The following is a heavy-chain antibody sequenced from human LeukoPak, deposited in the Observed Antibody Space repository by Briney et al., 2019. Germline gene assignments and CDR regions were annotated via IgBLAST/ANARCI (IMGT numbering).Heavy chain of an antibody. CDR1: GFTFDDYA. V-gene: IGHV3-9*01. J-gene: IGHJ4*02. D-gene: IGHD4-17*01. Sequence: PGRSLRLSCAASGFTFDDYAMHWVRQAAGKGLEWVSGISWNSGSICYADSVKGRFTISRDNAKNSLYLQMNSLRAEDTALYYCAKGGLRPDYFDYWGQGTLVTVSS. CDR2: ISWNSGSI. CDR3: AKGGLRPDYFDY.